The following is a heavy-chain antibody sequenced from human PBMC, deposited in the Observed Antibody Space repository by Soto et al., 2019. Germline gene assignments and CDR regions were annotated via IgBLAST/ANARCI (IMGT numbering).Heavy chain of an antibody. Sequence: GESLKISCKGSGYRFTSYWISWVRQMPGKGLEWMGRIDPSDSYTNYSPSFQGHVTISADKSISTAYLQWSSLKASDTAMYYCASQGYCSSTSCSEGLYYYYGMDVWGQGTTVTVSS. CDR1: GYRFTSYW. CDR3: ASQGYCSSTSCSEGLYYYYGMDV. D-gene: IGHD2-2*01. CDR2: IDPSDSYT. V-gene: IGHV5-10-1*01. J-gene: IGHJ6*02.